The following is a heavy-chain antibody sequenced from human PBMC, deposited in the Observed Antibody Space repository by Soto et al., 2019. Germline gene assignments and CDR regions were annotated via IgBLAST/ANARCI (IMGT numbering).Heavy chain of an antibody. CDR3: AKEGCSSTSCVASLDV. Sequence: PGGSLRLSCAASGFTFSSSGMHWVRQAPGKGLEWVAVISYDASKKYYADSVKGRFTISRDNSKETVDLQMNSLRAEDTAVYYCAKEGCSSTSCVASLDVWGRGTTVTVSS. CDR2: ISYDASKK. D-gene: IGHD2-2*01. J-gene: IGHJ6*02. V-gene: IGHV3-30*18. CDR1: GFTFSSSG.